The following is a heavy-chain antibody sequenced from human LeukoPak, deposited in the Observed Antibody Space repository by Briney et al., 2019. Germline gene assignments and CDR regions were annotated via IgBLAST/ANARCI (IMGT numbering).Heavy chain of an antibody. Sequence: ASVKVSCKASEYTFASYDIYWVRQAPGQGLEWMGWIDTNTGNPTYAQGFTGRFVFSLDTSVSTAYLQISSLRAEDTAVYYCTRDPPPRGQNDFWGQGTLVTVSS. D-gene: IGHD3-10*01. CDR1: EYTFASYD. CDR3: TRDPPPRGQNDF. J-gene: IGHJ4*02. CDR2: IDTNTGNP. V-gene: IGHV7-4-1*02.